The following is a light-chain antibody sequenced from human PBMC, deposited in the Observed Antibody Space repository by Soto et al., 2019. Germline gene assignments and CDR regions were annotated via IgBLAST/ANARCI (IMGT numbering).Light chain of an antibody. Sequence: ESVLTQSPDTLSLSPGERAIISCRASQSISSSFLAWYQQKPGQAPRLLIYDAYSRATGIPDRFSGSGSGTDFTLTISRLEPEDFAVYYCQQYNDWPLTFGGGTKVDIK. CDR3: QQYNDWPLT. V-gene: IGKV3D-20*02. CDR2: DAY. J-gene: IGKJ4*01. CDR1: QSISSSF.